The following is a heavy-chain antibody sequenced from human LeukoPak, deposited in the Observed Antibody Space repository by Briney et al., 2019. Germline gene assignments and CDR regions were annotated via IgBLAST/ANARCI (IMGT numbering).Heavy chain of an antibody. J-gene: IGHJ5*02. CDR2: ISSSGSTI. CDR3: AKETQVLSGFDP. CDR1: GFTFSSYE. V-gene: IGHV3-48*03. D-gene: IGHD4/OR15-4a*01. Sequence: GGSLRLSCAASGFTFSSYEMNWVRQAPGKGLEWVSYISSSGSTIYYADSVKGRFTISRDNAKNSLYLQMNSLRAEDTAVYYCAKETQVLSGFDPWGQGTLVTVSS.